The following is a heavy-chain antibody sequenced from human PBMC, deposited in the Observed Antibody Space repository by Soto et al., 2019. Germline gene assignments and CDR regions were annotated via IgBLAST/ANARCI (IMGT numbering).Heavy chain of an antibody. CDR1: GFIFRNYG. CDR3: AKGGVAAARGYFDH. V-gene: IGHV3-23*01. D-gene: IGHD6-13*01. CDR2: ISGSGSVT. Sequence: EVQLLESGGGLVKPGGSLRLSCGASGFIFRNYGLSWVRPAPGKGLEWVSDISGSGSVTNYADSVKGRFTISRDNSNNTLSLQMDSLRAEDTAVYYCAKGGVAAARGYFDHWGQGTRVTVSS. J-gene: IGHJ4*02.